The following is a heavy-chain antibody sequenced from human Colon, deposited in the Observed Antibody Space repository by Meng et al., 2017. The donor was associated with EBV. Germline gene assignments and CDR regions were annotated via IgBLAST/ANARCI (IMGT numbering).Heavy chain of an antibody. J-gene: IGHJ4*02. V-gene: IGHV4-31*03. CDR3: ARVSSGWDYFDY. D-gene: IGHD6-19*01. Sequence: QAQLPEPGPGLVKPSQTLSLTCTVSGGSVSSGGYYWTWIRQHPGKGLEWFGHIYYSGSTFYNPSLKRRVIISIDTSKNQFSLNLRSVTAADTAVYYCARVSSGWDYFDYWGQGTLVTVSS. CDR1: GGSVSSGGYY. CDR2: IYYSGST.